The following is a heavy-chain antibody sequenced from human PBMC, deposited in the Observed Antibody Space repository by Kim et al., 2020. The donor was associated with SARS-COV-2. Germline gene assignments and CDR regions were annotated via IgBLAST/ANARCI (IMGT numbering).Heavy chain of an antibody. D-gene: IGHD4-17*01. V-gene: IGHV4-31*03. J-gene: IGHJ3*02. CDR2: IYYSGST. CDR1: GGSISSGGYY. Sequence: SETLSLTCTVSGGSISSGGYYWSWIRQHPGKGLEWIGYIYYSGSTYYNPSLKSRVTISVDTSKNQFSLKLSSVTAADTAVYYCARDPTTVHAFDIWGQGTMVTVSS. CDR3: ARDPTTVHAFDI.